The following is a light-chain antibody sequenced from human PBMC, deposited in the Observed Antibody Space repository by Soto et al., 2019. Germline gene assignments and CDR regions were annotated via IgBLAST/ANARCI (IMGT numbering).Light chain of an antibody. V-gene: IGLV2-14*01. Sequence: QSALTQPRSVSGSPGQSVPFSCSGASSDVGGYNYVSWYQQYPGKAPKLMIYEVTGRPSGVSNRFSGSKSGNAASLTISGLQAEDEAEYYCSSYTNINTRACVFGTGTKVTVL. CDR1: SSDVGGYNY. CDR2: EVT. CDR3: SSYTNINTRACV. J-gene: IGLJ1*01.